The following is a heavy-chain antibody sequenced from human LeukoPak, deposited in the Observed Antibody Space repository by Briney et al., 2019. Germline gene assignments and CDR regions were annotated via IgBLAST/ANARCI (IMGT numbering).Heavy chain of an antibody. V-gene: IGHV3-66*01. Sequence: GGSLRLSCAASGFTVSSNYMSWVRQAPGKGLEWVSVIFSGGSTYYADSVKGRFTISRDNSKNTLYLQMNSLRAEDTAVFYCARSPIRGVIDWGQGTLVTVSS. D-gene: IGHD3-10*01. J-gene: IGHJ4*02. CDR2: IFSGGST. CDR3: ARSPIRGVID. CDR1: GFTVSSNY.